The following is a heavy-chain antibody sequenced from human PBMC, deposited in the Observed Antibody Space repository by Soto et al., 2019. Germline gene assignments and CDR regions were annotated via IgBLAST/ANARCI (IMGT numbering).Heavy chain of an antibody. Sequence: ASVKVSCKASGYTFTSYGISWVRQAPGQGXEWMGWISAYNGXXXXAQKLQGRVTMTTDTSTSTAYMELRSLRSDDTAVYYCARGGDTAMAYYYYYGMDVWGQGTTVNVSS. D-gene: IGHD5-18*01. J-gene: IGHJ6*02. CDR3: ARGGDTAMAYYYYYGMDV. CDR1: GYTFTSYG. CDR2: ISAYNGXX. V-gene: IGHV1-18*01.